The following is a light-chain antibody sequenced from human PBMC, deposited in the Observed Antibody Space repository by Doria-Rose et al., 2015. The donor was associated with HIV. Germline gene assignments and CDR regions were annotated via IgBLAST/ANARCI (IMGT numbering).Light chain of an antibody. CDR2: DGS. CDR3: HQYGTSWT. J-gene: IGKJ1*01. Sequence: DIVMTQSPGNLSLSPGERATLSCRASQRFSSTYLAWYQQKPGQAHSLLIYDGSTRATGIPDRFSASGSGTDFTLTINRLEPEDFALYYCHQYGTSWTFGQGTKVEI. CDR1: QRFSSTY. V-gene: IGKV3-20*01.